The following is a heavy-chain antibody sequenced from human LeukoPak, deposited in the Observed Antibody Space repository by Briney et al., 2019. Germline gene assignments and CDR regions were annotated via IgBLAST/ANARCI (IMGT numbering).Heavy chain of an antibody. CDR1: GFTFSSHW. CDR2: IYSGGST. CDR3: AREGIAAARAFDY. V-gene: IGHV3-53*01. Sequence: GGSLRLSCAASGFTFSSHWMTWVRQAPGKGLEWVSVIYSGGSTYYADSVKGRFTISRDNSKNTLYLQMNSLRAEDTAVYYCAREGIAAARAFDYWGQGTLVTVSS. D-gene: IGHD6-13*01. J-gene: IGHJ4*02.